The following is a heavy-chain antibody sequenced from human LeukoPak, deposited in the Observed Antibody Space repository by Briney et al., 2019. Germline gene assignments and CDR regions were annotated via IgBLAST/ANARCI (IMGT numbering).Heavy chain of an antibody. CDR2: INSDGTST. V-gene: IGHV3-74*01. CDR1: GFTFNTYW. CDR3: TKGGTVGFDS. D-gene: IGHD1-1*01. Sequence: GGSLRLSCAASGFTFNTYWMHWVRQSPGKGLVWVSRINSDGTSTNYADSVKGRFTISRDNAKNTRYLQMNSLRDEDTAVYYCTKGGTVGFDSWGQGTVVTVSS. J-gene: IGHJ4*02.